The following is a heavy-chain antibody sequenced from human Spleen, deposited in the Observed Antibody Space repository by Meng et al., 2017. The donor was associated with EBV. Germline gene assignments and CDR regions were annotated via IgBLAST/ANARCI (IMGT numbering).Heavy chain of an antibody. CDR1: GGPFTSYA. CDR2: IIPIFGTA. CDR3: ARESLVVVADGPPTA. D-gene: IGHD2-15*01. Sequence: QVELVQSGAEVKKPGSSVKVSCEASGGPFTSYAVSWVRQAPGQGLEWMGGIIPIFGTANYAQKFQGRVTITADESTSTAYMELSSLRSEDTAVYYCARESLVVVADGPPTAWGQGTLVTVSS. V-gene: IGHV1-69*01. J-gene: IGHJ5*02.